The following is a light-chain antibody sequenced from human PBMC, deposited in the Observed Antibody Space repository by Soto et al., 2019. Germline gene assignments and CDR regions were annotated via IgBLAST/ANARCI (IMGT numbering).Light chain of an antibody. Sequence: DIQMTQSPSSLSASVGDRVTITCQASQNISNYLNWYQQKPGKAPKLLIYDASNLETGVPSRFSGSGSGTDFTFTISSLQPEDFATYYCQQYDSYSWTFDQGTKVDIK. V-gene: IGKV1-33*01. CDR3: QQYDSYSWT. CDR2: DAS. J-gene: IGKJ1*01. CDR1: QNISNY.